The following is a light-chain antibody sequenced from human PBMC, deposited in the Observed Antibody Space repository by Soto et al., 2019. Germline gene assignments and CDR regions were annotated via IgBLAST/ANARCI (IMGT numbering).Light chain of an antibody. Sequence: VVLTQSPLSMPVTLGQPASISCRSSQSLVYRDGNTYLNWFQQRPGQSPRRLIYKVSDRYSGVPGIFSGSGAGADFTLKISRVEAEDVGVYYCMQGTHWPPYSFGQGTKLEIK. CDR1: QSLVYRDGNTY. CDR2: KVS. CDR3: MQGTHWPPYS. V-gene: IGKV2-30*01. J-gene: IGKJ2*03.